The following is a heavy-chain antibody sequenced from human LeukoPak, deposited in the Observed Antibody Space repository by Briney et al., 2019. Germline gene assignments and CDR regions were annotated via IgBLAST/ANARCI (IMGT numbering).Heavy chain of an antibody. CDR3: ARFGLGKHIEVAGIPFDI. D-gene: IGHD6-19*01. Sequence: GESLKISCKASGDTFTSYAITWVQQAPGQGLEWMGWISAYNGNTNYAQKLQGRVTMTTDTSTSTAYMELRSLRSDDTALYYCARFGLGKHIEVAGIPFDIWGQGTMVTVSS. CDR1: GDTFTSYA. J-gene: IGHJ3*02. V-gene: IGHV1-18*01. CDR2: ISAYNGNT.